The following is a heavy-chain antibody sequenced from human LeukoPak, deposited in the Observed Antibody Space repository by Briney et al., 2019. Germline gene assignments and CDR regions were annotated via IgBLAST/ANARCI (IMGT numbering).Heavy chain of an antibody. V-gene: IGHV4-34*01. CDR3: ARAPYNYSYYMDV. Sequence: PSETLSLTCAVYGGSFSGYYWSWLRQPPGEGLEWIAEINHSGTTNSNPSLKSRLTISVDTSKNQFSLKLSSVTAADTAVYYCARAPYNYSYYMDVWDTGTTVTVSS. CDR1: GGSFSGYY. J-gene: IGHJ6*03. CDR2: INHSGTT.